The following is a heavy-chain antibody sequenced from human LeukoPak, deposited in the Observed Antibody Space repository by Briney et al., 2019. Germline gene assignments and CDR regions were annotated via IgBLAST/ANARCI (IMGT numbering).Heavy chain of an antibody. CDR1: GGTFSSYA. V-gene: IGHV1-69*01. CDR3: ARGPSYYYGSGSYYNIWFDP. D-gene: IGHD3-10*01. J-gene: IGHJ5*02. CDR2: IIPIFGTA. Sequence: SVEVSCKASGGTFSSYAISWVRQAPGQGLEWMGGIIPIFGTANYAQKFQGRVTITADESTSTAYMELSSLRSEDTAVYYCARGPSYYYGSGSYYNIWFDPWGQGTLVTVFS.